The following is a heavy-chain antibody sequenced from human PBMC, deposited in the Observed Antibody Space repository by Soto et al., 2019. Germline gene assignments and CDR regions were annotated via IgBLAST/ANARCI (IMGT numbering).Heavy chain of an antibody. CDR3: ARDLYDSSGYYSGFDY. CDR1: GGTFSSYA. V-gene: IGHV1-69*06. Sequence: SVKVSCKASGGTFSSYAISWVRQAPGQGLEWMGGIIPIFGTANYAQKFQGRVTITADKSTSTAYMELSSLRSEDTAVYYCARDLYDSSGYYSGFDYWGQGTLVTVS. J-gene: IGHJ4*02. CDR2: IIPIFGTA. D-gene: IGHD3-22*01.